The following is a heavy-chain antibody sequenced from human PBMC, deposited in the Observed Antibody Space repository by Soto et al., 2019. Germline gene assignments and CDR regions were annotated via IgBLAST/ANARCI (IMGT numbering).Heavy chain of an antibody. V-gene: IGHV4-39*01. CDR2: IYYSGST. CDR1: GGSTGSSSYY. CDR3: ARRGSSSWYNWFDP. Sequence: SATLALTCTVSGGSTGSSSYYWGWIRQPPGKGLEWIGSIYYSGSTYYNPSLKSRVTISVDTSKNQFSLKLCSVTAADTAVYYCARRGSSSWYNWFDPWGQGTLVTVSS. D-gene: IGHD6-13*01. J-gene: IGHJ5*02.